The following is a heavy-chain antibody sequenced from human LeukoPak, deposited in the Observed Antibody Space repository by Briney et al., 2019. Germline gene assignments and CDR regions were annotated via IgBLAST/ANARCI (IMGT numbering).Heavy chain of an antibody. J-gene: IGHJ6*02. CDR3: ASGALRVTDTPYYYYGMDV. V-gene: IGHV4-30-2*01. CDR2: IYHSGST. Sequence: PSETLSLTCTVSGGSISSGGYYWSWIRQPPGKGLEWIGYIYHSGSTYYNPSLKSRVTISVDRSKNQFSLKLSSVTAADTAVYYCASGALRVTDTPYYYYGMDVWGQGTTVTVSS. D-gene: IGHD2-21*02. CDR1: GGSISSGGYY.